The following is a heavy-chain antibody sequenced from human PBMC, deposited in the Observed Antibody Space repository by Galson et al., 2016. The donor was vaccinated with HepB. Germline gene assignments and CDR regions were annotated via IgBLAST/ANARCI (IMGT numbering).Heavy chain of an antibody. V-gene: IGHV3-53*01. D-gene: IGHD4-23*01. CDR1: GLTVSGDY. Sequence: SLRLSCAVSGLTVSGDYMSWVRQAPGKGLEWVSVLYRDGSTYYADSVEGRFTISRDSSKNTLYLQLNSLRAEDTATYFCARRGADGGYDYWGQGSLVTVSS. CDR2: LYRDGST. CDR3: ARRGADGGYDY. J-gene: IGHJ4*02.